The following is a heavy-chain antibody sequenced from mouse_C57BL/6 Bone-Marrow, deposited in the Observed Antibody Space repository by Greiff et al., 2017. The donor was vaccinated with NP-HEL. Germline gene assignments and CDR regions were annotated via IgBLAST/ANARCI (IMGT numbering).Heavy chain of an antibody. J-gene: IGHJ2*01. V-gene: IGHV5-6*01. CDR2: ISSGGSYT. D-gene: IGHD1-1*01. CDR1: GFTFSSYG. Sequence: EVMLVESGGDLVKPGGSLKLSCGASGFTFSSYGMSWVRQTPDKRLEWVATISSGGSYTYYPDSVKGRFTISRDNAKNTLYLQMSSLKSEDTAMYYCARHLSGSSYGNYWGQGTTLTVSS. CDR3: ARHLSGSSYGNY.